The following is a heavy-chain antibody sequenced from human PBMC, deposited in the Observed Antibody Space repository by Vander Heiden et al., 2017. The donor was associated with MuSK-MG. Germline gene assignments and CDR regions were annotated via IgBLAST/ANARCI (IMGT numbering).Heavy chain of an antibody. CDR1: GYIFTHYY. D-gene: IGHD1-20*01. CDR3: ARDVSDNGNVADGVDP. V-gene: IGHV1-2*02. CDR2: IDSNSGGT. J-gene: IGHJ5*02. Sequence: QVHLVQSGAVVTTPGPSVKSACTTSGYIFTHYYTHRIRQAPCQGLQWVGCIDSNSGGTHYAQNCQGRVTVTRDTSTSTAYMELSSLTSEETDVYYCARDVSDNGNVADGVDPWCQGALGSVSA.